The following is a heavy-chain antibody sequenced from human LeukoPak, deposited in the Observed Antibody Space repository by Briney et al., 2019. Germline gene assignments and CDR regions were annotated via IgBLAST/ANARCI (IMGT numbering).Heavy chain of an antibody. Sequence: PGGSLRLSCAASGFTFSSYWMSWVRQAPGKGLEWVANIKQDGSEKYYVDSVKGRFTISRDNSKNTLYLQMNSLRAEDTAVYYCAKWGTAMVSYYYYGMDVWGQGTTVTVSS. J-gene: IGHJ6*02. CDR2: IKQDGSEK. D-gene: IGHD5-18*01. CDR3: AKWGTAMVSYYYYGMDV. V-gene: IGHV3-7*03. CDR1: GFTFSSYW.